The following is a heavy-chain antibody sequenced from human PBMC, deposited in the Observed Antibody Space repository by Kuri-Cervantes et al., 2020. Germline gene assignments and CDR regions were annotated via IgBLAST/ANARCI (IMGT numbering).Heavy chain of an antibody. Sequence: ASVKVSRKASGYTFTGYYMHWVRQAPGQGLEWMGWINPNSGGTNYAQKFQGWVTMTRDTSISTAYMELSSLRSEDTAVYYCARETATVVVPAAMRGWFDPWGQGTLVTVSS. V-gene: IGHV1-2*04. CDR1: GYTFTGYY. D-gene: IGHD2-2*01. J-gene: IGHJ5*02. CDR3: ARETATVVVPAAMRGWFDP. CDR2: INPNSGGT.